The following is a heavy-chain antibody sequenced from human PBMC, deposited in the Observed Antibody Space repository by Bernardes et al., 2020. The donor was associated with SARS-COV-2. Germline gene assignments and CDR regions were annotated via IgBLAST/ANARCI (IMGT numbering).Heavy chain of an antibody. Sequence: GGSLRLSCAASGFTFSSYWMHWVRQAPGKGLVWVSRINSDGSSTSYADSVKGRFTISRDNAKNTLYLQMNSLRAEDTAVYYCARVTRGNSGWYWPETYYYGMDVWGQGTTVTVSS. CDR3: ARVTRGNSGWYWPETYYYGMDV. V-gene: IGHV3-74*01. D-gene: IGHD6-19*01. J-gene: IGHJ6*02. CDR2: INSDGSST. CDR1: GFTFSSYW.